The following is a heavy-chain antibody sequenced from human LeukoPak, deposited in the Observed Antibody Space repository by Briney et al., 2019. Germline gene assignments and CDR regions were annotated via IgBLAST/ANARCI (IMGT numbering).Heavy chain of an antibody. CDR2: IKSDGST. J-gene: IGHJ1*01. V-gene: IGHV3-74*01. D-gene: IGHD2-21*01. CDR3: ARAPYEIGGDYPEYFRQ. CDR1: GFTFSTYW. Sequence: PGGSLRLSCAASGFTFSTYWMHWVRQAPGKGLVWVSRIKSDGSTNYADSVKGRVTISRDNAKNTVSLQMNSLRPEDTGVYYCARAPYEIGGDYPEYFRQWGQGTLVTVSS.